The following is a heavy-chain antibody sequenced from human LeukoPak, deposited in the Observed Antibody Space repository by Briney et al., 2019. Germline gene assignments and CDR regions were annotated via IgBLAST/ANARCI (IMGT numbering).Heavy chain of an antibody. J-gene: IGHJ5*02. CDR1: GRSFSGYY. V-gene: IGHV4-34*01. Sequence: SEILSLTCAVYGRSFSGYYWSWIRQPPGKGLEWIGEINHSGSTNYNPSLKSRVTISVDTSKNQFSLKLSSVTAADPAVYYCARCIAWRHGLCDPCGQGTLVSVSS. CDR2: INHSGST. CDR3: ARCIAWRHGLCDP. D-gene: IGHD2-15*01.